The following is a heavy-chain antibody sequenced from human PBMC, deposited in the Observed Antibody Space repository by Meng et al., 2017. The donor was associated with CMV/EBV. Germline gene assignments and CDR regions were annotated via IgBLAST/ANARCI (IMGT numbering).Heavy chain of an antibody. D-gene: IGHD3-3*01. CDR2: TYYRPKWYN. V-gene: IGHV6-1*01. CDR3: ARETIFGVVIIWDWFDP. Sequence: SETLSLTCAISGDSVSSNSAAWNWIRQSPSRGLEWLGRTYYRPKWYNDYAVSVKSRITINPDTSKNQFSLQLNSVTPEDTAVYYCARETIFGVVIIWDWFDPWGQGTLVTVSS. CDR1: GDSVSSNSAA. J-gene: IGHJ5*02.